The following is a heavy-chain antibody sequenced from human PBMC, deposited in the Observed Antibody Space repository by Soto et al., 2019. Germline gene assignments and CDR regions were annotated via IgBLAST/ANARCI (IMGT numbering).Heavy chain of an antibody. CDR1: GYSSTSYD. Sequence: XSVKVSCKASGYSSTSYDINWVRQATGQGLEWMGWMNPNSGNTGYAQKFQGRVTMTRNTSISTAYMELSSLRSEDTAVYYCARRVFWSGYSRVLDVWGQGTTVTVSS. CDR3: ARRVFWSGYSRVLDV. J-gene: IGHJ6*02. V-gene: IGHV1-8*01. CDR2: MNPNSGNT. D-gene: IGHD3-3*01.